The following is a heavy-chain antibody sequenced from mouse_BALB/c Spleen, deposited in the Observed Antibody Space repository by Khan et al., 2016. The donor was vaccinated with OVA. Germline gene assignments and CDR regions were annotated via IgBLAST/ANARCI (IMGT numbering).Heavy chain of an antibody. CDR3: AQRGLYGLFAY. V-gene: IGHV1-7*01. Sequence: QVQLQQSGADLAKPGASVKMSCTASGYTFTTYWIHWIKQRPGQGLEWIGYINPSTGYTESNKNFKDKATLTADESSSTAYMQLNSLTSADSAVYYCAQRGLYGLFAYWGQGTLVTVSA. CDR2: INPSTGYT. CDR1: GYTFTTYW. D-gene: IGHD2-10*02. J-gene: IGHJ3*01.